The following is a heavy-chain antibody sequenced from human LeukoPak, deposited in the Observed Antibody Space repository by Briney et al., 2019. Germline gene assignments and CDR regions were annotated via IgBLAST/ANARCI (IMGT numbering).Heavy chain of an antibody. D-gene: IGHD3-16*01. CDR1: GYTFTSYY. CDR3: ARERGDYYYYYYMDV. V-gene: IGHV1-46*01. J-gene: IGHJ6*03. CDR2: INPSGGST. Sequence: GASVKVSCKASGYTFTSYYMHWVRQAPGQGLEWMGIINPSGGSTSYAQKFQGRVTMTRDTSTSTAYMELSSLRSEDTAVYYCARERGDYYYYYYMDVWGKGTTVTVSS.